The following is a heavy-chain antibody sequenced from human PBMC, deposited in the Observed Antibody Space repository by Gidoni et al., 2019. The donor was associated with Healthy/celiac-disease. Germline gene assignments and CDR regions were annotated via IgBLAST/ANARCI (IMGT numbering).Heavy chain of an antibody. D-gene: IGHD2-2*01. V-gene: IGHV3-9*01. Sequence: EVQLVESGGGLVQPGRSLRLSCAASGFTFDDYAMHWVRQAPGKGLEWVSGISWNSGSIGYADSVKGRFTISRDNAKNSLYLQMNSLRAEDTALYYCAKGFSWVSGPSSTSVPFQHWGQGTLVTVSS. CDR3: AKGFSWVSGPSSTSVPFQH. CDR1: GFTFDDYA. J-gene: IGHJ1*01. CDR2: ISWNSGSI.